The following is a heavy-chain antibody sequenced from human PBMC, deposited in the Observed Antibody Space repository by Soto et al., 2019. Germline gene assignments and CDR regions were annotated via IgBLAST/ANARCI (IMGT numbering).Heavy chain of an antibody. CDR2: ISAYNGNT. CDR1: GYTFTNYA. V-gene: IGHV1-18*01. J-gene: IGHJ4*02. Sequence: QVQLVQSGAEVKKPGASVKVSCKASGYTFTNYAFSWVRQAPGQGLEWMGWISAYNGNTNYPQKLQGRVTMTTDTSTSTAYMELRSLRSDDTAVYYCARDLAAAGPFDCWGLGTLVTVSS. D-gene: IGHD6-13*01. CDR3: ARDLAAAGPFDC.